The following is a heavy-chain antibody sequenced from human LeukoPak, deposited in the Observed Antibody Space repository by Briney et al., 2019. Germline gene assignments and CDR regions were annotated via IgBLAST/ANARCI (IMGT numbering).Heavy chain of an antibody. CDR3: ARDLDYGGSSIWYFDL. V-gene: IGHV4-59*01. CDR1: GGSISSFY. J-gene: IGHJ2*01. Sequence: PSETLSLTCAVYGGSISSFYWSWIRQPPGKGLEWIGYIYYRGNTQYNPSLKSRVTISVDTSKNQFSLRLTSVTAADTAVYYCARDLDYGGSSIWYFDLWGRGTLVTVSS. D-gene: IGHD4-23*01. CDR2: IYYRGNT.